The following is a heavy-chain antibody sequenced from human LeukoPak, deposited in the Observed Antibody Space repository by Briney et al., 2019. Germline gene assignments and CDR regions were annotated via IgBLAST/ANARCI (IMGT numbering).Heavy chain of an antibody. Sequence: PGGSLRLSCAASGFTFSSYSMNWVRQAPGKGLEWVSFISSRSSYIYYADSVKGRFTISRDNANNSLYLHMNSLRAEDTAVYYCASFRDYSNCNWGQGTLATVSS. CDR3: ASFRDYSNCN. D-gene: IGHD4-11*01. CDR2: ISSRSSYI. J-gene: IGHJ4*02. CDR1: GFTFSSYS. V-gene: IGHV3-21*01.